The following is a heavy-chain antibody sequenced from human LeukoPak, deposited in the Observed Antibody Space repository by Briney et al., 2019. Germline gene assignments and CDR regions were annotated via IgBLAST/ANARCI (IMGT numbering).Heavy chain of an antibody. CDR3: ARTVGYLDAFDI. Sequence: GGSLRLSCTASGFTFSSYSMNWVRQAPGKGLEWVSSISSSSSYIYYADSVKGRFTISRDNAKNSLYLQMNSLRAEDTAVYYCARTVGYLDAFDIWGQGTMVTVSS. CDR1: GFTFSSYS. D-gene: IGHD3-16*02. J-gene: IGHJ3*02. V-gene: IGHV3-21*01. CDR2: ISSSSSYI.